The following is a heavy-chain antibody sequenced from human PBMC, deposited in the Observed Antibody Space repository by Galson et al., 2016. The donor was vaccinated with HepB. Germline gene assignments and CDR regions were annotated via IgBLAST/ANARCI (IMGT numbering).Heavy chain of an antibody. CDR2: ISGSRTTM. Sequence: SLRLSCAASGFFFSNYYMGWIRHSPGKGLEWVSYISGSRTTMDYADSVKGRFTISRDNGKNSLFLHMNSLRAEDTAVYYCSRQVITIHPYYFDYWGQGTLVTVSS. CDR1: GFFFSNYY. D-gene: IGHD3-9*01. V-gene: IGHV3-11*01. J-gene: IGHJ4*02. CDR3: SRQVITIHPYYFDY.